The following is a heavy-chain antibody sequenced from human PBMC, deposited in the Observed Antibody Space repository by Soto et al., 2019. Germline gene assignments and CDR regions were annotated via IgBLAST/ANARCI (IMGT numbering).Heavy chain of an antibody. CDR1: GGSISSGDYY. V-gene: IGHV4-30-4*01. CDR3: ARVIVTYTAMVTPYYFDY. J-gene: IGHJ4*02. D-gene: IGHD5-18*01. CDR2: IYYSGST. Sequence: SETLSLTCTVSGGSISSGDYYWSWIRQPPGKGLEWIGYIYYSGSTYYNPSLKSRVTISVDTSKNQFSLKLSSVTAADTAVYYCARVIVTYTAMVTPYYFDYWGQGTLVTVSS.